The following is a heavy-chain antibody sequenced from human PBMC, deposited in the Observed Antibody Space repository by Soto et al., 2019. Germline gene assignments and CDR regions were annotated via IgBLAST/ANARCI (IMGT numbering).Heavy chain of an antibody. CDR3: ARDYHKELERLRSSGDQDAFDI. D-gene: IGHD1-1*01. CDR2: ISSSSSYI. J-gene: IGHJ3*02. CDR1: GFTFSSYS. V-gene: IGHV3-21*01. Sequence: GGSLRLSCAASGFTFSSYSMNWVRQAPGKGLEWVSSISSSSSYIYYADSVKGRFTISRDNAKNSLYLQMNSLRAEDTAVYYCARDYHKELERLRSSGDQDAFDIWGQGTMVTVSS.